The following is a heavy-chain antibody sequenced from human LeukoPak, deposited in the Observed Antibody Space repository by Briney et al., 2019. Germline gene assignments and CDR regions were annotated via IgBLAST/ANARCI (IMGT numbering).Heavy chain of an antibody. CDR2: IYYSGST. V-gene: IGHV4-59*08. Sequence: PSETLSLTCTVSGGSISSYYWSWIRQPPGKGLEWIGYIYYSGSTNYNPSLESRVTISVDTSKNQFSLKLTPVTAADTAVYYCARLRSYDSSGYYGHYFDHWGQGTLVTVSS. CDR3: ARLRSYDSSGYYGHYFDH. J-gene: IGHJ4*02. D-gene: IGHD3-22*01. CDR1: GGSISSYY.